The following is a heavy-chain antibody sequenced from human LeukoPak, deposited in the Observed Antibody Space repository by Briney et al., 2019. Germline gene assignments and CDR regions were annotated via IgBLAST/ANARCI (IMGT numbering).Heavy chain of an antibody. CDR3: AKDLLEYYYDSSDQ. CDR1: GFTFSSYG. D-gene: IGHD3-22*01. CDR2: ISYDGSNK. V-gene: IGHV3-30*18. J-gene: IGHJ4*02. Sequence: PGRSLRLSCAASGFTFSSYGMHWVRQAPDKGLEWVAVISYDGSNKYYADSVKGRFTISRDNSKNTLYLQMNSLRAEDTAVYYCAKDLLEYYYDSSDQWGQGTLVTVSS.